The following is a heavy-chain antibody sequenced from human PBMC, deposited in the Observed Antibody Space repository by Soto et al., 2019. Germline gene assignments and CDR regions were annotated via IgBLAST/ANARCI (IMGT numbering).Heavy chain of an antibody. CDR3: AKEGPITNWYFDY. V-gene: IGHV3-30*18. J-gene: IGHJ4*02. Sequence: QVELVESGGGMVQPGRSLRLSCAASGFTFSSYGMHWVRQAPGKGLEWVAVISYDGNLAYYADSVKGRFTISRDNSKNTLYLQMNSLRTEDTAIYYCAKEGPITNWYFDYWGQGTLVTVSS. D-gene: IGHD1-1*01. CDR1: GFTFSSYG. CDR2: ISYDGNLA.